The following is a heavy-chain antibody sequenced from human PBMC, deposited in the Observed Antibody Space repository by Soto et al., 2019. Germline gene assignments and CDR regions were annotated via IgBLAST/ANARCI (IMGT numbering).Heavy chain of an antibody. Sequence: PSETLSLTCTVSGVSINNYYWTWIRQPPGKRLEWIGAIYYTGSTTYNPSLRSRVTFSVDTSKNQFSLSLTSVTAADTAVYFCAKVVSGGGIDYWGQGTMVTVSS. CDR1: GVSINNYY. D-gene: IGHD6-25*01. V-gene: IGHV4-59*01. CDR3: AKVVSGGGIDY. CDR2: IYYTGST. J-gene: IGHJ4*02.